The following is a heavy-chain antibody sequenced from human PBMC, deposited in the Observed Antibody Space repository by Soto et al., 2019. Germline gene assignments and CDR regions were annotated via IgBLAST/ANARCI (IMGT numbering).Heavy chain of an antibody. V-gene: IGHV3-21*01. CDR2: ISSSGSYI. CDR3: ARYDSSGYYWPYYYYGMDL. J-gene: IGHJ6*02. Sequence: EVQLVESGGGLVKPGGSLRLSCAASGFTFSTYSMNWVRQAPGKGLEWVSSISSSGSYIYYADSVKGRFTISRDNAKNSLYLQMNSMRAEDTAVYYCARYDSSGYYWPYYYYGMDLWGQWTTVTVSS. CDR1: GFTFSTYS. D-gene: IGHD3-22*01.